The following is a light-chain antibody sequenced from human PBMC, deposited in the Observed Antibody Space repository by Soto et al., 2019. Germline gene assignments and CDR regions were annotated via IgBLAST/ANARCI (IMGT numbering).Light chain of an antibody. J-gene: IGKJ4*01. CDR1: QDISSW. CDR3: QHYSTYPLT. CDR2: AAS. V-gene: IGKV1D-16*01. Sequence: DIQMTQSPSSLSASVGDRVTITCRASQDISSWLAWYQQKPEKVPKSLIYAASSLQSGVPSRFSGSGSGTEFTLTISSLQPEDFGTYYCQHYSTYPLTFGGGTKVDI.